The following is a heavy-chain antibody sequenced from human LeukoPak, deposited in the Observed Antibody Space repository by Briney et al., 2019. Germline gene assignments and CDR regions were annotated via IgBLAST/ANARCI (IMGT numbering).Heavy chain of an antibody. J-gene: IGHJ4*02. V-gene: IGHV4-59*08. CDR1: GGSISSYY. CDR2: IYYSGST. Sequence: SETLSLTCTVSGGSISSYYWSWIRQPPGKGLEGIGYIYYSGSTNYNPSLKSRVTISVDTSKSQFSLKLSSVTAADTVVYYCARHGRSGWYLFDYWGQGTLGTVSS. D-gene: IGHD6-19*01. CDR3: ARHGRSGWYLFDY.